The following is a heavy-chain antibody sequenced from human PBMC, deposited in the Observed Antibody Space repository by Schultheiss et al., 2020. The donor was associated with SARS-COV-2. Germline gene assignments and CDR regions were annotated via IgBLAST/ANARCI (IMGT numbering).Heavy chain of an antibody. CDR1: GFTFSSYW. D-gene: IGHD4-17*01. V-gene: IGHV3-7*01. CDR2: IKQEGSEK. Sequence: GGSLRLSCAASGFTFSSYWMSWVRQAPGKGLEWVANIKQEGSEKYYVDSVKGRFTISRDNSKNTLYLQMNSLRAEDTAVYYCARDHTVTNPDYYYYYGMDVWGQGTTVTVSS. CDR3: ARDHTVTNPDYYYYYGMDV. J-gene: IGHJ6*02.